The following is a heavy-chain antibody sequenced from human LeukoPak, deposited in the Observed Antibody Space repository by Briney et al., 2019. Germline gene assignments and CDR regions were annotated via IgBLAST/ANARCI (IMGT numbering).Heavy chain of an antibody. CDR1: GGSISSYY. CDR3: ATAVKGWFDP. CDR2: IYYSGST. Sequence: PSETLSLTCTVSGGSISSYYWSWIRQPPGKGLEWLGYIYYSGSTNYNPSLKSRVTISVDTSKNQFSLKLSSVTAADTAVYYCATAVKGWFDPWGQGTLVTVSS. J-gene: IGHJ5*02. V-gene: IGHV4-59*01. D-gene: IGHD6-19*01.